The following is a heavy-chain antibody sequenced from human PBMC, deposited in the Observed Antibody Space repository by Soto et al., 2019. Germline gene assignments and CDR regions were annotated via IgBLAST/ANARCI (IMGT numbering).Heavy chain of an antibody. J-gene: IGHJ4*02. D-gene: IGHD5-12*01. V-gene: IGHV1-69*12. CDR1: GGTFSSYA. CDR3: VRVVAIPGYPDN. Sequence: QVQLVQSGAEVRQPASSVKVSCKTSGGTFSSYAISWMRQPPGQGLEWMGGIVPIVDTSTYAQKFQGRVTITADESTSTAYMELSSLRSDDTAIYYCVRVVAIPGYPDNWGQGTLVTVSS. CDR2: IVPIVDTS.